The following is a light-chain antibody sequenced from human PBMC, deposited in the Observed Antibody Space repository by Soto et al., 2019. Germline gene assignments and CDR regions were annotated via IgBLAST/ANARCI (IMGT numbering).Light chain of an antibody. CDR1: QSVSSSY. V-gene: IGKV3-20*01. Sequence: EIVLTQSPGTLSLSPGERATLSCRASQSVSSSYLAWYQQKPGQAPRLLIYGASSRATGIPDRFSGSGSGTDFTLTISRLEPEDFAVYYCQVYHWSLTWTFGPGTKVEIK. J-gene: IGKJ1*01. CDR2: GAS. CDR3: QVYHWSLTWT.